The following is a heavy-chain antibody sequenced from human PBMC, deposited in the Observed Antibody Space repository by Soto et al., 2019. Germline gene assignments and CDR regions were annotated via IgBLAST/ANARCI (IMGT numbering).Heavy chain of an antibody. CDR2: VYYTGGT. CDR3: ARLGGSYAVPHFDY. J-gene: IGHJ4*02. V-gene: IGHV4-59*08. D-gene: IGHD1-26*01. Sequence: SETLSLTCTASGGSMKTFYWSWIRQPPGKGLEWIGYVYYTGGTNYNPSLRSRVTMSVDTSKNQFSLKLSSVTAADTAVYYCARLGGSYAVPHFDYWGQGTLVTVSS. CDR1: GGSMKTFY.